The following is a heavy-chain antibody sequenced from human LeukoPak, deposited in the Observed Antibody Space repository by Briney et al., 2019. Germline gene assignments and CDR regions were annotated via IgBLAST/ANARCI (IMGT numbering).Heavy chain of an antibody. CDR1: GGSFNSYV. CDR3: TRDYTIFGVVLDY. Sequence: ASVKVSCKASGGSFNSYVITWVRQAPGQGLEWMGRIIPILDVANFAQKFQGRVTITADKSTNTAHMELSSLRSEDTAVYYCTRDYTIFGVVLDYWGQGTLVTVSS. CDR2: IIPILDVA. D-gene: IGHD3-3*01. V-gene: IGHV1-69*04. J-gene: IGHJ4*02.